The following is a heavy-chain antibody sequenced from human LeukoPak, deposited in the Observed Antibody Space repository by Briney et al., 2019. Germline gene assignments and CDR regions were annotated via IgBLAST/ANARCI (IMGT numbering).Heavy chain of an antibody. Sequence: SETLSLTCTVSGGSISSYYWSWIRQPPGKGLEWIGYIYYSGSTNYNPSLKSRVTISVDTSKNQFSLKLSSVTAADTALYYCARGDVVVPLDYWGQGTLVTVSS. V-gene: IGHV4-59*01. CDR2: IYYSGST. CDR1: GGSISSYY. CDR3: ARGDVVVPLDY. J-gene: IGHJ4*02. D-gene: IGHD2-2*01.